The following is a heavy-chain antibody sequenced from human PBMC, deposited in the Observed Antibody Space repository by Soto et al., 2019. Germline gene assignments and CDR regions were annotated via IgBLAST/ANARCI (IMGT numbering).Heavy chain of an antibody. D-gene: IGHD3-9*01. CDR2: IRTNSRYT. CDR1: GFTLSDYY. CDR3: ARVYDILTAAWLDP. J-gene: IGHJ5*02. V-gene: IGHV3-11*05. Sequence: QEQLVESGGGLVKPGGSLRLSCAASGFTLSDYYMTWIRQAPGKGLEWVSYIRTNSRYTKYADSVKGRFTISRDDAKNSLYLQINLLRVEDTAVYYCARVYDILTAAWLDPWGQGTLVTVSS.